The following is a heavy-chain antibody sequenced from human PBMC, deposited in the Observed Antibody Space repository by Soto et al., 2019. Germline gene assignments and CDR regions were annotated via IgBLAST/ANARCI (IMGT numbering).Heavy chain of an antibody. J-gene: IGHJ4*02. CDR3: TRGPRPISTGTGAY. V-gene: IGHV3-74*01. Sequence: GGSLRLSCAASGSIFKMYWMHWVRQSPGKGLVWISRIYNDGSYTDCADSVKGRFTISRDNVNDTLYLQMNNLRAEDSGLYYCTRGPRPISTGTGAYWGQGTQVTVSS. D-gene: IGHD3-10*01. CDR2: IYNDGSYT. CDR1: GSIFKMYW.